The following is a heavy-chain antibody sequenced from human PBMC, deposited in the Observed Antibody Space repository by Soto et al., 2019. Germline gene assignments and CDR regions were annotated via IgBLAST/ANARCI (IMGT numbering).Heavy chain of an antibody. CDR2: INPVESEK. D-gene: IGHD7-27*01. CDR3: ARDPAWGSLDY. J-gene: IGHJ4*02. Sequence: PGGSLRLSCAASGFTFSNSWRSWVRQAPGKGLEWVADINPVESEKYYVDSVKGRFTVSRDNAKNSLYLQMNSLRVEDTALYYCARDPAWGSLDYWGLGTLVTVSS. V-gene: IGHV3-7*01. CDR1: GFTFSNSW.